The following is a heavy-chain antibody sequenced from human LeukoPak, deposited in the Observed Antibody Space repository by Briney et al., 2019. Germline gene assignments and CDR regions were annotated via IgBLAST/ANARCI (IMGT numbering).Heavy chain of an antibody. Sequence: SSETLSLTCTVSGGSISSYYWSWIRQPPGKRPEWIAFIYYTGSINYNPSLKSRASISLDTSKNLCSLRLSSVTAADTAVYYCARHAIYSGGYSYWFDPWGLGTLVTVSS. J-gene: IGHJ5*02. V-gene: IGHV4-59*08. CDR3: ARHAIYSGGYSYWFDP. D-gene: IGHD1-26*01. CDR1: GGSISSYY. CDR2: IYYTGSI.